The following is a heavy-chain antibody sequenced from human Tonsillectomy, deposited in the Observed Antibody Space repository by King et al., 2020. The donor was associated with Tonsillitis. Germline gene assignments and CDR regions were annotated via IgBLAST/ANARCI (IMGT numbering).Heavy chain of an antibody. D-gene: IGHD3-22*01. Sequence: TLKESGPTLVKPTQTLTLTCTFSGVSLSTSGVGVGWIRQPPGKALEWLALIYWDDDKRYSPSLKSRLTITKDNSKNQVVLTMTNMDPVDTATYYCAHRSSSGYPDYWGQGTLVTVSS. CDR3: AHRSSSGYPDY. V-gene: IGHV2-5*02. CDR1: GVSLSTSGVG. J-gene: IGHJ4*02. CDR2: IYWDDDK.